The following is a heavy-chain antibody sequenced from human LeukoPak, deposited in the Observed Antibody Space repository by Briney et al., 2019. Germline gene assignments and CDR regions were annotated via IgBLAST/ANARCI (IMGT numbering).Heavy chain of an antibody. Sequence: GGSLRLSCVVSGFTFSSYHMNWVRQAPGKGLEWVSSISTSRNYIYYADSVTGRFTISRDNAKNSLYLQMNSLRAEDTAVYYCARDESSYGDHIVDYWGQGTLVTVSS. V-gene: IGHV3-21*01. J-gene: IGHJ4*02. CDR3: ARDESSYGDHIVDY. CDR1: GFTFSSYH. CDR2: ISTSRNYI. D-gene: IGHD4-17*01.